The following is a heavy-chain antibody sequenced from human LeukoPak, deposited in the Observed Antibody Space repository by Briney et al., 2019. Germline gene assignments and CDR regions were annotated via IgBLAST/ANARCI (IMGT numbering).Heavy chain of an antibody. CDR2: ISSSSSYI. CDR3: AKDMSHGSGSLADYYYYGMDV. D-gene: IGHD3-10*01. CDR1: GFTFSSYS. Sequence: PGGSLRLSCAASGFTFSSYSMNWVRQAPGKGLEWVSSISSSSSYIYYADSVKGRFTISRDNAKNSLYLQMNSLRAEDTALYYCAKDMSHGSGSLADYYYYGMDVWGQGTTVTVSS. J-gene: IGHJ6*02. V-gene: IGHV3-21*04.